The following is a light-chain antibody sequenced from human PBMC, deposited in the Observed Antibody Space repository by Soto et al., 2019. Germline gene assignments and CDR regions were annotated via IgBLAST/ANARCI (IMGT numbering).Light chain of an antibody. CDR3: HQRQSWPRT. CDR2: GAS. J-gene: IGKJ1*01. Sequence: EIVLTQSPGTLSLSPGERATLSCRASQSVNSVYLSWYQQKPGQAPRLLIYGASRRATGIPDRFSGSGSGTDFTLTISRLEPEDFALYYCHQRQSWPRTFGQGTKVDIK. V-gene: IGKV3-20*01. CDR1: QSVNSVY.